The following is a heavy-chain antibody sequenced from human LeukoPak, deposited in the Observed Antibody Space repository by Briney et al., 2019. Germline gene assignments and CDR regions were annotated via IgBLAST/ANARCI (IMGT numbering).Heavy chain of an antibody. Sequence: SGGSLRLSCAASGFTFSSYSMNRVRQAPGKGLEWGSSISSSSSYIYYADSVKGRFTISRDNAKNSLYLQMNSLRAEDTAVYYCARGAGIAVAGTELGRNDAFDIWGQGTMVTVSS. D-gene: IGHD6-19*01. V-gene: IGHV3-21*01. J-gene: IGHJ3*02. CDR3: ARGAGIAVAGTELGRNDAFDI. CDR2: ISSSSSYI. CDR1: GFTFSSYS.